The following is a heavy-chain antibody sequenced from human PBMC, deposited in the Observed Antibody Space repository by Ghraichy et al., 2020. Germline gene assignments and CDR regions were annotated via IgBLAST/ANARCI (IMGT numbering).Heavy chain of an antibody. Sequence: LSLICAASGFTFSSYSMNWVRQAPGKGLEWVSYISSSSSTIYYADSVKGRFTISRDNAKNSLYLQMNSLRDEDTAVYYCARDPMDYDSSGYYSGMDVWGQGTTVTVSS. D-gene: IGHD3-22*01. CDR1: GFTFSSYS. J-gene: IGHJ6*02. CDR3: ARDPMDYDSSGYYSGMDV. CDR2: ISSSSSTI. V-gene: IGHV3-48*02.